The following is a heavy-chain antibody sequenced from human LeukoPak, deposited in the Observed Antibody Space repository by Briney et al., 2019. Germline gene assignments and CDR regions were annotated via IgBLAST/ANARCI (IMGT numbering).Heavy chain of an antibody. J-gene: IGHJ6*03. CDR3: ARDGTDFWSGEYYYYMDV. Sequence: SETLSLTCTVSGGSISSYYWSWIRQPPGKGLEWIGYIYYSGSTNYNPSLKSRVTISVDTSKNQFSLKLSSVTAADTAVYYCARDGTDFWSGEYYYYMDVWGKGTTVTVSS. CDR2: IYYSGST. V-gene: IGHV4-59*01. D-gene: IGHD3-3*01. CDR1: GGSISSYY.